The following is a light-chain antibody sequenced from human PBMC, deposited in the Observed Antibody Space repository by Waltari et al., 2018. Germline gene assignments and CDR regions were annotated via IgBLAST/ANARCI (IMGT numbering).Light chain of an antibody. Sequence: SYVLTQPPSVAVAPGETARVTCGGNNIESKSVHWYQQKPGQAPVLVSSYDSDRPSGIPERVSGSNSGDTATLTISRVEAGDEADYYCQVWDANTDPGVFGTGTEVTVL. J-gene: IGLJ1*01. CDR2: YDS. V-gene: IGLV3-21*01. CDR3: QVWDANTDPGV. CDR1: NIESKS.